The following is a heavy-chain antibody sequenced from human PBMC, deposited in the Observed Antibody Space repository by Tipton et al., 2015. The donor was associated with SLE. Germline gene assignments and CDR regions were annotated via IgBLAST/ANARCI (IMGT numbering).Heavy chain of an antibody. CDR2: IFYSGST. V-gene: IGHV4-39*01. CDR3: ARQVASFDY. D-gene: IGHD5-12*01. Sequence: TLSLTCTVSGDSISSRSYHWGWIRQPPGKGLDWIGSIFYSGSTSYNPSLQSRVTISVDTPKNQFSQKLNSVTASDTAVYYCARQVASFDYWGQGTLVTVSS. CDR1: GDSISSRSYH. J-gene: IGHJ4*02.